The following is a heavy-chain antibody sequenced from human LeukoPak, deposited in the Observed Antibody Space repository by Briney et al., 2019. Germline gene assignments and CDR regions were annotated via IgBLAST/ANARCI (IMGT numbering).Heavy chain of an antibody. CDR3: ARGGIVATILDY. D-gene: IGHD5-12*01. V-gene: IGHV3-30-3*01. CDR2: ISYDGSNK. CDR1: GSTFSSYA. J-gene: IGHJ4*02. Sequence: PGGSLRLPCAASGSTFSSYAMHWVRQAPGKGLEWVAVISYDGSNKYYADSVKGRFTISRDNSKNTLYLQMNSLRAEDTAVYYCARGGIVATILDYWGQGTLVTVSS.